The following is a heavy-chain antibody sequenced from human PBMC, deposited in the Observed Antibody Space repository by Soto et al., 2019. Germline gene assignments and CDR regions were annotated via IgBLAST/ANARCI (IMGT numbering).Heavy chain of an antibody. V-gene: IGHV4-4*02. CDR1: GGSISSSNW. J-gene: IGHJ5*02. CDR2: IYHSGST. D-gene: IGHD2-15*01. Sequence: QVQLQESGPGLVKPSGTLSLTCAVSGGSISSSNWWSWVRQPPGKGLEWIGEIYHSGSTNYNPSLKSRVTISXXKXKXXCSLKLSSVTAADTAVYYCARDWGGTLYRRSWFDPWGQGTLVTVSS. CDR3: ARDWGGTLYRRSWFDP.